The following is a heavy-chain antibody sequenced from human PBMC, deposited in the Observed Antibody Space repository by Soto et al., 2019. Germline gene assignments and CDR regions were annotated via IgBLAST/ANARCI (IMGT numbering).Heavy chain of an antibody. J-gene: IGHJ6*02. CDR1: GGSISSSH. Sequence: QVQLQESGPGLVKPSETLSLTCTVSGGSISSSHWTWVRQPPGKGLEWIGYLYDSGGTNYKSSLKSRVTISADTSKNQFSLKLSSVTAADTAVYYCARENCRGGRCFGMDVWGQGTTVTVSS. D-gene: IGHD2-15*01. V-gene: IGHV4-59*01. CDR3: ARENCRGGRCFGMDV. CDR2: LYDSGGT.